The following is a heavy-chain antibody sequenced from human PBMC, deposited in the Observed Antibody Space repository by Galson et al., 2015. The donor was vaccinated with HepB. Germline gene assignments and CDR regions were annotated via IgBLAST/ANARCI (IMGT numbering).Heavy chain of an antibody. CDR1: GFTVSSNY. V-gene: IGHV3-53*01. J-gene: IGHJ4*02. CDR2: IYVGGST. CDR3: ATTANRVHDY. Sequence: SLRLSCAASGFTVSSNYMSWVRQAPGKELEWLSMIYVGGSTYYADSVRGRFTISRDNSKNTVYLQMKSLRAEDTAVYYCATTANRVHDYWGQGTLVAVSS. D-gene: IGHD1-14*01.